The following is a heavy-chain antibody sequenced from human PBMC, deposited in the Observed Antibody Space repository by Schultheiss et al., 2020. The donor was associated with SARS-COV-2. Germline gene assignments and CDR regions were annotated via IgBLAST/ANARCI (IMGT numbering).Heavy chain of an antibody. CDR3: AKESYGSGSYQTHAEYFQH. CDR2: IWYDGSNK. Sequence: GGSLRLSCAASGFTFSSYAMSWVRQAPGKGLEWVAVIWYDGSNKYYADSVKGRFTISRDNSKNTLYLQMNSLRAEDTAVYYCAKESYGSGSYQTHAEYFQHWGQGTLVTVSS. D-gene: IGHD3-10*01. V-gene: IGHV3-33*06. CDR1: GFTFSSYA. J-gene: IGHJ1*01.